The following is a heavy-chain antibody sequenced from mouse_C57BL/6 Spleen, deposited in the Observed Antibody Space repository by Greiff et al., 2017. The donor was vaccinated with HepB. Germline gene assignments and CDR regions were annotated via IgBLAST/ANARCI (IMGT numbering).Heavy chain of an antibody. CDR2: IDPSDSYT. CDR3: ARKNDGYYVWFAY. CDR1: GYTFTSYW. V-gene: IGHV1-59*01. D-gene: IGHD2-3*01. J-gene: IGHJ3*01. Sequence: QVQLQQPGAELVRPGTSVKLSCKASGYTFTSYWMHWVKQRPGQGLEWIGVIDPSDSYTNYNQKFKGKATLTVDTSSSTAYMQLSSLTSEDSAVYYCARKNDGYYVWFAYWGQGTLVTVS.